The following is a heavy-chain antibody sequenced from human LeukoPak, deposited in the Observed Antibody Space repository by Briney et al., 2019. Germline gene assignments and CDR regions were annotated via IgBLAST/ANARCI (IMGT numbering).Heavy chain of an antibody. Sequence: GGSLRLSCAGSGYPFSSYWMHWVRQVPGKGLEWVSAISGSGGSTYYADSVKGRFTISRDNSKNTLYLQMNSLRAEDTAVYYCARLWGLQSNAFDIWGQGTMVTVSS. CDR1: GYPFSSYW. CDR2: ISGSGGST. V-gene: IGHV3-23*01. CDR3: ARLWGLQSNAFDI. J-gene: IGHJ3*02. D-gene: IGHD5-24*01.